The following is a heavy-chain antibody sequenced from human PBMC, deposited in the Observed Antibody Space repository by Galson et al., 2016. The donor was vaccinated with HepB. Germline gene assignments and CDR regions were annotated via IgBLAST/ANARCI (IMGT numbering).Heavy chain of an antibody. CDR2: IRWNSGSI. Sequence: SLRLSCAASGFKFDDFAMYWVRQAPGKGLEWVSGIRWNSGSIGYADSVKGRFTISRDNAKNSLYLQMNSLRADDTALYYCAKNGRSDSTGYFDPYFDYWGRGTLVTVSA. CDR3: AKNGRSDSTGYFDPYFDY. J-gene: IGHJ4*02. CDR1: GFKFDDFA. V-gene: IGHV3-9*01. D-gene: IGHD3-22*01.